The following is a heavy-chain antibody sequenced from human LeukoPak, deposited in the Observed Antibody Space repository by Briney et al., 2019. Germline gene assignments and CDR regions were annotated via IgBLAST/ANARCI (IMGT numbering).Heavy chain of an antibody. Sequence: GSSVKVSCKASGGTFSSYTISWVRQAPGQGLEWMGGIIPIFGTANYAQKFQGRVTITADESTSTAYMELSSLRSEDTAVYYCEAAPRSSRGDAFDIWGQGTMVTVSS. D-gene: IGHD6-6*01. CDR2: IIPIFGTA. J-gene: IGHJ3*02. V-gene: IGHV1-69*01. CDR3: EAAPRSSRGDAFDI. CDR1: GGTFSSYT.